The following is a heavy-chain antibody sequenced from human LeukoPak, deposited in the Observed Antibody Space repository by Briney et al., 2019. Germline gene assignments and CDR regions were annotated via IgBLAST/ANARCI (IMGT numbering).Heavy chain of an antibody. CDR1: GFTFSSYA. J-gene: IGHJ4*02. V-gene: IGHV3-30-3*01. D-gene: IGHD3-3*01. Sequence: GGSLRLSCAASGFTFSSYAMHWVRQAPGKGLEWVAVISYDGSNKYYADSVKGRFTISRDNSKNTLYLQMNSLRAEDTAAYYCARGSLRFLEWLPEGVDYWGQGTLVTVSS. CDR3: ARGSLRFLEWLPEGVDY. CDR2: ISYDGSNK.